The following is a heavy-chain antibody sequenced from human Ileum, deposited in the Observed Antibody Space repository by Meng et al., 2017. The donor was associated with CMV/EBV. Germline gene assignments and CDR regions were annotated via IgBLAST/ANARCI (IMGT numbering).Heavy chain of an antibody. CDR2: ICTSGGT. V-gene: IGHV4-4*07. D-gene: IGHD6-13*01. CDR3: AREGSAVH. J-gene: IGHJ4*02. CDR1: GTSITCYC. Sequence: HVQMDKSGPRLMKPSETLTVTCTCAGTSITCYCLICIRQSPAKGLELIVRICTSGGTNYNPSLLSRVCMSIDTSKNQFSLKLRSVTAADTAVDYCAREGSAVHWGQGTLVTVSS.